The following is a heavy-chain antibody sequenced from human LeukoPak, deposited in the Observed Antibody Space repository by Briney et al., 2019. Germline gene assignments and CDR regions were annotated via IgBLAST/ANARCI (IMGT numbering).Heavy chain of an antibody. Sequence: GGSLRLSCAASGFTFSSYGMHWVRQAPGKGLEWVAVIWYDGSNKYYADSVKGRFTISRDNSKNTLYLQMNSLRAEDTAVYYCAREVASYDFWSGYRNYYYMDVWGKGTTVTVSS. V-gene: IGHV3-33*01. D-gene: IGHD3-3*01. CDR2: IWYDGSNK. CDR3: AREVASYDFWSGYRNYYYMDV. CDR1: GFTFSSYG. J-gene: IGHJ6*03.